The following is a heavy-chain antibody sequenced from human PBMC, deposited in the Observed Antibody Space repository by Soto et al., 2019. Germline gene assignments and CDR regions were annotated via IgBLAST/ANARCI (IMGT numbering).Heavy chain of an antibody. Sequence: PGGSLRLSCAASGFTFSSYEMNWVRQAPGKGLEWVSYISSSGSTIYYADSVKGRFTISRDNAKNSLYLQMNSLRAEDTAVYYCARSYGSGSYPYYYYYGMDVWGQGTTVTVPS. CDR1: GFTFSSYE. D-gene: IGHD3-10*01. CDR2: ISSSGSTI. CDR3: ARSYGSGSYPYYYYYGMDV. V-gene: IGHV3-48*03. J-gene: IGHJ6*02.